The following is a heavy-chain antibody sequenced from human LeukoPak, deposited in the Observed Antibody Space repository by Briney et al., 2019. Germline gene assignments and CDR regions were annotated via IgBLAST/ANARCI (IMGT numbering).Heavy chain of an antibody. J-gene: IGHJ4*02. CDR1: GFTFDDYA. CDR3: ARGQRRHIDMAPSFDY. D-gene: IGHD5-24*01. CDR2: ISWNSGSI. Sequence: GGSLRLSCAASGFTFDDYAMHWVRQAPGKGLEWVSGISWNSGSIGYADSVKGRFTTSRDNSKNTLYLQMDSLRGEDTAVYSCARGQRRHIDMAPSFDYWGQGTLVTVSS. V-gene: IGHV3-9*01.